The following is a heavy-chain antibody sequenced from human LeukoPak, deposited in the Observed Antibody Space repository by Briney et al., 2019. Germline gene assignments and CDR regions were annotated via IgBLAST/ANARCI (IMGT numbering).Heavy chain of an antibody. Sequence: SETLSLTCTVSGGSISSYYWSWIRQPPGKGLERIGYIYYSGSTNYKLSLKSRVTISVDTSKNQFSLKLSSVTAADTAVYYCAREATVNNWYFDLWGRGTLVTVSS. D-gene: IGHD4-17*01. J-gene: IGHJ2*01. CDR3: AREATVNNWYFDL. V-gene: IGHV4-59*01. CDR2: IYYSGST. CDR1: GGSISSYY.